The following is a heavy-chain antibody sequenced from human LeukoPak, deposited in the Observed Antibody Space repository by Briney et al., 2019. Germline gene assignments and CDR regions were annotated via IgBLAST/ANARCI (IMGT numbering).Heavy chain of an antibody. D-gene: IGHD2-2*01. CDR2: IIPIFGTA. J-gene: IGHJ3*02. V-gene: IGHV1-69*06. Sequence: SVTVSCKASGGTFSSYAISWVRQAPGQGLEWMGVIIPIFGTANYAQKFQGRVTITADKSTSTAYMELSSLRSEDTAVYYCATALILGYCSSTSCKEVADAFDIWGQGTMVTVSS. CDR3: ATALILGYCSSTSCKEVADAFDI. CDR1: GGTFSSYA.